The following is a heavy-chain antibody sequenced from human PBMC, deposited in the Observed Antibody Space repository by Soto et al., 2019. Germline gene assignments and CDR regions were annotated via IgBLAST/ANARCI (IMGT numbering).Heavy chain of an antibody. D-gene: IGHD1-26*01. J-gene: IGHJ5*02. CDR2: IYHSGST. Sequence: SETLSLTCAVSGYSISSGYYWGWIRQPPGKGLEWIGSIYHSGSTYYNPSLKSRVTISVDTSKNQFSLKLSSVTAADTAVYYCARDLKSEGEENWFDPWGQGTLVTV. CDR1: GYSISSGYY. CDR3: ARDLKSEGEENWFDP. V-gene: IGHV4-38-2*02.